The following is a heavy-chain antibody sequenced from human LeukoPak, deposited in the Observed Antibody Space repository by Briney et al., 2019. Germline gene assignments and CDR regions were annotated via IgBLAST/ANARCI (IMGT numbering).Heavy chain of an antibody. CDR2: IYHSGST. CDR3: ARHRSGI. J-gene: IGHJ3*02. D-gene: IGHD6-19*01. V-gene: IGHV4-38-2*01. CDR1: GYSISSGYY. Sequence: SETLSLTCAVSGYSISSGYYWGWIRQPPGKGLEWIGSIYHSGSTYYNPSLKSRVTISVDTSKNQFSLKLSSVTAADTAVCYCARHRSGIWGQGTMVTVSS.